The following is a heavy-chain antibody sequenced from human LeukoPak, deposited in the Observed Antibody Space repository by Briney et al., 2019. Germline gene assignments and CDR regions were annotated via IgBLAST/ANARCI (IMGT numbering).Heavy chain of an antibody. J-gene: IGHJ4*02. CDR2: INPNSGGT. CDR3: ATARVRLGELSLPEVRDD. Sequence: GASVKVSCKASGYSFTGYYMHWVRQAPGQGLEWMGWINPNSGGTNYAQKFQGRVTMTRDTSISTAYMELRSLSSEDTAVYYCATARVRLGELSLPEVRDDWGQGTLISVSS. D-gene: IGHD3-16*02. CDR1: GYSFTGYY. V-gene: IGHV1-2*02.